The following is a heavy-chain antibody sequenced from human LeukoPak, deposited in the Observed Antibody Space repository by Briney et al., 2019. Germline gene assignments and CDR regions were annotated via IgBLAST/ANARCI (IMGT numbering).Heavy chain of an antibody. J-gene: IGHJ4*02. CDR2: ISSSSSTI. V-gene: IGHV3-48*04. D-gene: IGHD2-2*01. CDR1: GFTFSSYG. CDR3: ARGTTVVPAATDY. Sequence: GRSLRLSCAASGFTFSSYGMHWVRQAPGKGLEWVSYISSSSSTIYYADSVKGRFTISRDNAKNSLYLQMNSLRAEDTAVYYCARGTTVVPAATDYWGQGTLVTVSS.